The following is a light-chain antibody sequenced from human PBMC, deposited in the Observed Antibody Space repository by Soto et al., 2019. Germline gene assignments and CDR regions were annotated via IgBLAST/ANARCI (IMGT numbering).Light chain of an antibody. V-gene: IGKV3-15*01. CDR3: QQYNNWPPYT. J-gene: IGKJ2*01. CDR2: GAS. Sequence: EVLMTQSPAILSLSPGERATLSCRTSQTVSSNLVGYQQKPGQAPRLLIYGASTRATGTPGRFSGSGSGTEVPLTISSLQSEDFALYYCQQYNNWPPYTFGQGTRLEIK. CDR1: QTVSSN.